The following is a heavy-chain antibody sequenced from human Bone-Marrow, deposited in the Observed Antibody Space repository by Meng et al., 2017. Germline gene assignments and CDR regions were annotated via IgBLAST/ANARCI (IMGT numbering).Heavy chain of an antibody. J-gene: IGHJ4*02. Sequence: GESLKISCAASGFTFSSYAMSWVRQAPGKGLEWVSAISGSGGSTYYADSVKGRFTISRDNSKNTLYLQMNSLRAEDTAVYYCAKDQYSSSWGQVDYFDYWGQGTLVTVSS. D-gene: IGHD6-13*01. CDR3: AKDQYSSSWGQVDYFDY. V-gene: IGHV3-23*01. CDR2: ISGSGGST. CDR1: GFTFSSYA.